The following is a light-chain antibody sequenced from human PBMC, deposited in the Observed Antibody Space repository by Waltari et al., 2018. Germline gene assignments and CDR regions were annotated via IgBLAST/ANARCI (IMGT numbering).Light chain of an antibody. CDR3: QQSDSTLNT. CDR1: RTVRTY. CDR2: RAS. Sequence: IQMTQSPSVLSASVGYRVTFTCRASRTVRTYLNWYQQKPGKAPKLLIFRASNLHTGVPSRFSGSGSGTEFTLTISGVQPEDFATYFCQQSDSTLNTFGQGTNLEIK. J-gene: IGKJ2*01. V-gene: IGKV1-39*01.